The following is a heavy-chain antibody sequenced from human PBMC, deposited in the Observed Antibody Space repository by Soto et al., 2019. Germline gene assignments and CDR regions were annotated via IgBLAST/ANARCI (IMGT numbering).Heavy chain of an antibody. D-gene: IGHD2-2*01. CDR2: INAGNGNT. J-gene: IGHJ6*02. V-gene: IGHV1-3*01. Sequence: ASVKVSCKASGYSFTSYAIYWVRKAPGQRLEWMGWINAGNGNTKYSQKFQGRVTITSDTSASTAYMGLSSLRSEDTAVYFCARGVENIVVVLDVFGYYGMDVWGQGTTVTVSS. CDR3: ARGVENIVVVLDVFGYYGMDV. CDR1: GYSFTSYA.